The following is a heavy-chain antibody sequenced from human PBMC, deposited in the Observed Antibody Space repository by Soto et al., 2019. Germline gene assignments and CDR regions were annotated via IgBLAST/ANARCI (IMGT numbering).Heavy chain of an antibody. CDR2: IYADGRT. V-gene: IGHV3-66*01. J-gene: IGHJ4*02. CDR3: ARDPKDSSGWSPKSDY. CDR1: GDTFSSYG. Sequence: GGSLRLSCAASGDTFSSYGMHWVRQEPGKGLEWVSVIYADGRTYYADSVKGRFTISRDISKNTVYLQMNSLRAEDTAVYYCARDPKDSSGWSPKSDYWGQGTLVTVS. D-gene: IGHD6-19*01.